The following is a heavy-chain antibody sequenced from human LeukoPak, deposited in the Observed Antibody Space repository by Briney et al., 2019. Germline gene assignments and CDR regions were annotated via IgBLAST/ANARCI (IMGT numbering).Heavy chain of an antibody. J-gene: IGHJ4*02. V-gene: IGHV3-33*08. Sequence: GGSLRLSCAASGFTFRNYVIHWVRQAPGKGLEWVAVIWYDGSNKYYADSVKGRFTISRDNSKNTLYLQMNSLRAEDTAVYYCARGHIYYFDYWGQGTLVTVSS. D-gene: IGHD2-21*01. CDR1: GFTFRNYV. CDR3: ARGHIYYFDY. CDR2: IWYDGSNK.